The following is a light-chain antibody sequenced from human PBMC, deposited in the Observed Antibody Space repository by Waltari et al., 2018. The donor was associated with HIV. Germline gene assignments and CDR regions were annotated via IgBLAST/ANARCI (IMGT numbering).Light chain of an antibody. CDR2: AVS. Sequence: QSALTQPASVSGSPGQSITIPCTGASSDVGGYKYVSWYQHHPGKAPKLMIYAVSERPSGVSNRFSGSKSGNTASLTISGLQAEDEADYYCCSYAGSSTLLFGGGTKVTVL. V-gene: IGLV2-23*02. CDR1: SSDVGGYKY. J-gene: IGLJ3*02. CDR3: CSYAGSSTLL.